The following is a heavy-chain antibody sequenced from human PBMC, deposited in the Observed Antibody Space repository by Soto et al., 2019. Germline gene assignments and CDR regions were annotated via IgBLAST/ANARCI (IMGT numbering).Heavy chain of an antibody. CDR3: ARANCSGGSCPHAFDY. CDR1: GYTFTGYY. D-gene: IGHD2-15*01. CDR2: INPNSGGT. Sequence: ASVKVSCKASGYTFTGYYMHWVRQAPGQGLEWMGWINPNSGGTNYAQKFQGWVTMTRDTSISTAYMELSRLRSDDTAVYYCARANCSGGSCPHAFDYWGQGTLVTGLL. J-gene: IGHJ4*02. V-gene: IGHV1-2*04.